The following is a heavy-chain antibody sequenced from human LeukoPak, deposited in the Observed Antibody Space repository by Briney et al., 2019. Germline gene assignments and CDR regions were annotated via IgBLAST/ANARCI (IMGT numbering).Heavy chain of an antibody. CDR1: GFTFSRDS. D-gene: IGHD6-19*01. V-gene: IGHV3-23*01. CDR2: IRGNGGST. Sequence: GGSLRLSVAASGFTFSRDSMNWVRQAPGKGLEWVSAIRGNGGSTYYVDSVKGRFTISRDNSKNTLYLQMNSLRAEDTAVYYRAKDLRRQWLVVEAGTGIDYRGQGTLVTVSS. CDR3: AKDLRRQWLVVEAGTGIDY. J-gene: IGHJ4*02.